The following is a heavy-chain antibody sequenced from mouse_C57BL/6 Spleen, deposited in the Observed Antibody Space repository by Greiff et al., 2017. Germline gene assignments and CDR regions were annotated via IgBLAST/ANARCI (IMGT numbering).Heavy chain of an antibody. CDR2: INPNNGGT. CDR3: ARGIITTVSRWYFDV. V-gene: IGHV1-22*01. D-gene: IGHD1-1*01. J-gene: IGHJ1*03. CDR1: GYTFTDYN. Sequence: EVQLQQSGPELVKPGASVKMSCKASGYTFTDYNMHWVKQSHGKSLEWIGYINPNNGGTSYNQKFKGKATLTVNKSSSTAYMELRSLTSEDSAVYYCARGIITTVSRWYFDVWGTGTTVTVSS.